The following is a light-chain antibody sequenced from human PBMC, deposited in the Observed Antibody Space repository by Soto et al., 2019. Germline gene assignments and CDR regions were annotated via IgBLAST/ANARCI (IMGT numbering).Light chain of an antibody. V-gene: IGKV1-39*01. CDR3: QQSFITPYT. CDR2: AAS. CDR1: QSISVH. J-gene: IGKJ2*01. Sequence: DIQMTQSPSSLSASVGDTVTITCRASQSISVHLNWYQQRPGKVPKLLIYAASNLHSGVPSRFSGSGSETDFALTISSLQPEDFATYYCQQSFITPYTFGQETRLEIK.